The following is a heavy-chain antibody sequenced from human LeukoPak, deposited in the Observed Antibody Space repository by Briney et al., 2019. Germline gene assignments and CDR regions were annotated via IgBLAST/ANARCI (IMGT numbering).Heavy chain of an antibody. CDR3: ARDGMATITGYFDY. Sequence: GASVKVSCKASGYTFTGYYMHWVRQAPGQGLEWMGGIIPVFGTANYAQKFQDRVTITADKSTTTAYMELSSLRSEDTAVYYCARDGMATITGYFDYWGQGTLVTVSS. V-gene: IGHV1-69*06. CDR2: IIPVFGTA. CDR1: GYTFTGYY. J-gene: IGHJ4*02. D-gene: IGHD5-24*01.